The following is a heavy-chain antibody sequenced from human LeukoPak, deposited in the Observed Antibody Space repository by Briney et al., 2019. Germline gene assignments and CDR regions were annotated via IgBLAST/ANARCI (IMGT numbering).Heavy chain of an antibody. CDR1: GGSISRYY. J-gene: IGHJ6*02. Sequence: SETLSLTCTVSGGSISRYYWSWIRQPPGKGLEWIGYIYYSGSTNYNPSLKSRVTISVDTSKNQFSLKLSSVTAADTAVYYCARDLSVGKFIADRPTPRYYYRMDVWGQGTTVTVSS. D-gene: IGHD6-6*01. CDR3: ARDLSVGKFIADRPTPRYYYRMDV. CDR2: IYYSGST. V-gene: IGHV4-59*01.